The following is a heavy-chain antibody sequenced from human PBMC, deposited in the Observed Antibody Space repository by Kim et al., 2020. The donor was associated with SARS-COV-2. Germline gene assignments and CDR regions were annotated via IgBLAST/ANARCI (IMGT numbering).Heavy chain of an antibody. J-gene: IGHJ4*02. D-gene: IGHD1-26*01. CDR1: GFTFEDFS. CDR2: ISQDGSRT. CDR3: AKESRGTKWVTFDC. Sequence: GGSLRLSCAASGFTFEDFSIHWVRQAPGKGLEWVGLISQDGSRTFYGDYVKGRFTISRDNSINSLYLHINSLGTEDTAFYYCAKESRGTKWVTFDCWGRGTLVTVSS. V-gene: IGHV3-43*01.